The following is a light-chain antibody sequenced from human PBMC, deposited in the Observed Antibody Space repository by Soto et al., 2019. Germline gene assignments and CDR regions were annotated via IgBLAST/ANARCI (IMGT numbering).Light chain of an antibody. V-gene: IGKV3-15*01. CDR2: GTS. J-gene: IGKJ1*01. Sequence: ETVMTQSPATLSVSPGERATLSCRASQSVSSDLAWYQQKPGQAPRLLIYGTSTRATGIPARFSGSGSGTEFTLTISSLQSEDFAVYYCQQCNYWPPGRGTFGQGTKV. CDR3: QQCNYWPPGRGT. CDR1: QSVSSD.